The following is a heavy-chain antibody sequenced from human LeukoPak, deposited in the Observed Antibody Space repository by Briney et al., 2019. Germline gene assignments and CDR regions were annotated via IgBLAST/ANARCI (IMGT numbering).Heavy chain of an antibody. Sequence: ASVKVSCKASGYTFTGYYMHWVRQAPGQGLEWMGWIKPNSGGTNYAQKFQGRVTMTRDTSISTAYMELSRLRSDDTAVYYCARPTHDYSNYYFDYWGQGTLVTVSS. D-gene: IGHD4-11*01. CDR1: GYTFTGYY. J-gene: IGHJ4*02. V-gene: IGHV1-2*02. CDR3: ARPTHDYSNYYFDY. CDR2: IKPNSGGT.